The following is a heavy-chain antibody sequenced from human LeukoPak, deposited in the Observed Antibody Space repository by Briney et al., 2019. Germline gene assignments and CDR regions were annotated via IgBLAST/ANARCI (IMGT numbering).Heavy chain of an antibody. J-gene: IGHJ4*02. D-gene: IGHD5-24*01. Sequence: ASVKVSCKTSGYTFTSYDMHWGRQAPGQGLEWMGWVNPTSGGTNYAQKFQGRVTMTRDTSISTAYMELSRLRSDDTAVYYCARDRYGDGFAHFDYWGQGALVTVSS. V-gene: IGHV1-2*02. CDR3: ARDRYGDGFAHFDY. CDR1: GYTFTSYD. CDR2: VNPTSGGT.